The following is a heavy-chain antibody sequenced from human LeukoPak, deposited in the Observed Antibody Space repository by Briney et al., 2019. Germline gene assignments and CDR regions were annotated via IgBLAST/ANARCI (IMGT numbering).Heavy chain of an antibody. Sequence: SETLSLTCAVYGGSFSGYYWSWIRQPPGKGLEWVGEINHSGSTNYNPSLKSRVTISVDTSKNQFSLKLTSVTAADTAVYYCARDGVSIWSGYSYNWFDPWGQGTLVTVSS. CDR3: ARDGVSIWSGYSYNWFDP. V-gene: IGHV4-34*01. D-gene: IGHD3-3*01. CDR2: INHSGST. J-gene: IGHJ5*02. CDR1: GGSFSGYY.